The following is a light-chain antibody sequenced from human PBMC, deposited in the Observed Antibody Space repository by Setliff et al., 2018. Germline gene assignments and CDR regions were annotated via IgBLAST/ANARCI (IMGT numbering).Light chain of an antibody. CDR2: DVS. CDR3: TFYSGSNNFF. CDR1: SSDVASYNY. Sequence: QSALTQSASVSGSPGQSITISCTGTSSDVASYNYVSWYQQYPGKAPQLLIYDVSMRPSGVSDRFSGSNSGNTVSLTVSGLQAEDEADYYCTFYSGSNNFFFGSGTKVTVL. V-gene: IGLV2-8*01. J-gene: IGLJ1*01.